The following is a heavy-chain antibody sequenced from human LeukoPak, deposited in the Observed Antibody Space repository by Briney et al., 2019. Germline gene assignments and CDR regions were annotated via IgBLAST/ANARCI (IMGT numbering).Heavy chain of an antibody. J-gene: IGHJ4*02. CDR1: GGSISNYY. D-gene: IGHD3-22*01. CDR3: ARFGRGYDSGGPLFDY. V-gene: IGHV4-4*07. CDR2: IYSTGGT. Sequence: SETLSLPCTASGGSISNYYGSRFGQPAGKGREGIGRIYSTGGTTYNPSLKSRVTMSVDTSKNQFSLKLSSVTAADTAVYYCARFGRGYDSGGPLFDYWGQGTLVTVSS.